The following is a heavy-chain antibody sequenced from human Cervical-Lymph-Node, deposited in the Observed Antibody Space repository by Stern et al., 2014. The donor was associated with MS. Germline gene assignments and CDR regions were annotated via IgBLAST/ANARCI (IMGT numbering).Heavy chain of an antibody. V-gene: IGHV3-7*01. CDR1: GFTFGSYW. D-gene: IGHD6-25*01. Sequence: MQLVQSGGGLVRPGESLRLSCVVSGFTFGSYWMTWVRQAPGKGLEWVANIKYDGSEKNYVDSVKGRFTISRDNAKNSLYLQMNSLRVEDTAVYFCARGYGSGYWGQGTRVTVSS. CDR2: IKYDGSEK. J-gene: IGHJ4*02. CDR3: ARGYGSGY.